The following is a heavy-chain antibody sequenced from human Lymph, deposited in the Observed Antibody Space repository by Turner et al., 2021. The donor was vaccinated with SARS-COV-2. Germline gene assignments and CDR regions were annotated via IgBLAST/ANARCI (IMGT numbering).Heavy chain of an antibody. CDR3: ARVEMATISFDY. CDR1: GFTFSLYW. Sequence: EVQPVESGGGLVQPGVSLRLSCAASGFTFSLYWMSWVRQAPGKGLEWVANIKQDGSEKYYVDSVKGRFTISRDKAKNSLYLQMNSLRAEDTAVYYCARVEMATISFDYGGQGTLVPVSS. V-gene: IGHV3-7*01. CDR2: IKQDGSEK. J-gene: IGHJ4*02.